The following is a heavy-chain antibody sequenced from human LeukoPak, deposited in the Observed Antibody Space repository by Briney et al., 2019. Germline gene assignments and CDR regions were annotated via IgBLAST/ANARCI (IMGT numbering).Heavy chain of an antibody. CDR3: AKLMTTLVHWFDY. Sequence: PGGSLRLSCAASGFTFSSYAMSWVRQAPGKGLEWVSGVSGSGGSTSYADSVKGRFTISRDNSKNTLYLQMNSLRVEDTAVYYCAKLMTTLVHWFDYWGQGTLVTVSS. CDR1: GFTFSSYA. J-gene: IGHJ4*02. CDR2: VSGSGGST. V-gene: IGHV3-23*01. D-gene: IGHD4-4*01.